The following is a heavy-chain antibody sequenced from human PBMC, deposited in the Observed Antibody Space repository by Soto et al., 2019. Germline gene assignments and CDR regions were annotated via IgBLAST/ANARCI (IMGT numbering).Heavy chain of an antibody. D-gene: IGHD3-22*01. CDR3: ASESDSNTYCYDAFES. V-gene: IGHV3-48*02. J-gene: IGHJ4*02. CDR1: GFTLTFYS. CDR2: ISSSGRTI. Sequence: EVQLVESGGGLIQPGGSLRLSCAASGFTLTFYSMNWVRQAPGKGLEWVSYISSSGRTIYYADSVEGRFTISRDNAKNSVSLQMSSLRDEDTAVYYCASESDSNTYCYDAFESWGQGTLVTVSS.